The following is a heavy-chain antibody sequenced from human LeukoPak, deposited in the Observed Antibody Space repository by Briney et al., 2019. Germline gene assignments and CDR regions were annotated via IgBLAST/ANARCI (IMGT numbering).Heavy chain of an antibody. V-gene: IGHV4-34*01. J-gene: IGHJ4*02. CDR1: GESMIGHY. Sequence: PSETLSLTCAVYGESMIGHYWTWIRQPPGKRLEWIGEIHHSGDTNSNPSLKNRVTMSIDMSKNQFSLRVKSVTAADTAVYYCVRATANGSGRAYGHWAQGNLVPVSS. CDR2: IHHSGDT. D-gene: IGHD3-10*01. CDR3: VRATANGSGRAYGH.